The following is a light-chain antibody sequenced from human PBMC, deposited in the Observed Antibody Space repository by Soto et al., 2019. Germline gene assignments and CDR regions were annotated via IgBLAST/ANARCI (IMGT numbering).Light chain of an antibody. CDR1: QSVTGNY. V-gene: IGKV3-20*01. CDR3: QHYSSSPWT. J-gene: IGKJ1*01. Sequence: PGESAALSCRASQSVTGNYLGWYRQKPGQPPRLLIYGISSRAAGIPDRFSGSGSGTDFTLTITRLEPEDSAVYYCQHYSSSPWTFGQGIRVEI. CDR2: GIS.